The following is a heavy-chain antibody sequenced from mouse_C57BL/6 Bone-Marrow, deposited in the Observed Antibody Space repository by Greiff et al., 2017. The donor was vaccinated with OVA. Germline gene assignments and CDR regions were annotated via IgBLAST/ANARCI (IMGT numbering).Heavy chain of an antibody. J-gene: IGHJ1*03. V-gene: IGHV1-64*01. D-gene: IGHD1-1*01. CDR1: GYTFTSYW. Sequence: QVQLQQPGAELVKPGASVKLSCKASGYTFTSYWMHWVKQRPGQGLEWIGMIHPNSGSTNYNEKFKSKATLTVDKSSSTAYMQLSSLTSEDSAVYYCAREGNYYGSFWYFDVGGTGTTVTVSA. CDR3: AREGNYYGSFWYFDV. CDR2: IHPNSGST.